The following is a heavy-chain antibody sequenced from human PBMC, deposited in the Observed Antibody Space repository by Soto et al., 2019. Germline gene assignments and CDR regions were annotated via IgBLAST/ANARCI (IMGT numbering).Heavy chain of an antibody. CDR3: ARRYCSSASCPRNYYGMDV. Sequence: GESRKISCQGSGYNFASYWISWVRQMPGKGLEWMGRIDPIDSYTNYSPSFQGHVTISADKSISTAYLQWSSLKASDTAMYYCARRYCSSASCPRNYYGMDVWGQGTTVTVS. CDR1: GYNFASYW. J-gene: IGHJ6*02. CDR2: IDPIDSYT. V-gene: IGHV5-10-1*01. D-gene: IGHD2-2*01.